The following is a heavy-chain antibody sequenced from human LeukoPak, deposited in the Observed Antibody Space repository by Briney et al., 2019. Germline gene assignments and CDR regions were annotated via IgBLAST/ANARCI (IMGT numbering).Heavy chain of an antibody. V-gene: IGHV1-2*02. Sequence: GASVKVSCKASGYTFTGYYMHWVRQAPGQGLEWMGWINPNSGGTNYAQKFQGRVTMTRDTSISTAYMELSRLRSDDTAVYYCGRDLGDRRELFDYWGQGTLVTVSS. CDR1: GYTFTGYY. D-gene: IGHD4-17*01. CDR2: INPNSGGT. J-gene: IGHJ4*02. CDR3: GRDLGDRRELFDY.